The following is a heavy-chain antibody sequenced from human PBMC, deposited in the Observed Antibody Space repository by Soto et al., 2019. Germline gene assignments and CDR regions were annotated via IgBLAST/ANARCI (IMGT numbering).Heavy chain of an antibody. D-gene: IGHD3-10*01. J-gene: IGHJ4*02. CDR2: ISAYNGNT. CDR3: GRFYASGNYPYDF. CDR1: GYTFTTYG. Sequence: GASVKVSCKASGYTFTTYGMSWVRQAPGQGREGMGWISAYNGNTNYAQNLQGRVKMNTDTSKSKANMELRRLRSEETAGYKRGRFYASGNYPYDFWGQGTLVTVSS. V-gene: IGHV1-18*01.